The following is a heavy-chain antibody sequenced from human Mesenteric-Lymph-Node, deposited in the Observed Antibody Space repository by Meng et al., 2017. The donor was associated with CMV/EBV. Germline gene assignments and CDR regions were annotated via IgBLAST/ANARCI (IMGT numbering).Heavy chain of an antibody. V-gene: IGHV3-23*01. CDR1: GFTFSSYA. Sequence: GESLKISCAASGFTFSSYAMSWVRQVPGKGLEWVSAISGSGGSTYYADSVKGRFTFSRDNSKNTLYLQMNSLRAEDTAVYYCAKRGNYYDSSGYFLDYWGQGTLVTVSS. J-gene: IGHJ4*02. CDR3: AKRGNYYDSSGYFLDY. D-gene: IGHD3-22*01. CDR2: ISGSGGST.